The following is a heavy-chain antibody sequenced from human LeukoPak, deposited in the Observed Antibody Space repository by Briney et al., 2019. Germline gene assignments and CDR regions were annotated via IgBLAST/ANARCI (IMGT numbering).Heavy chain of an antibody. CDR3: AREWGTLFDWLSTWFDP. J-gene: IGHJ5*02. D-gene: IGHD3-9*01. CDR1: GYTFTGYY. V-gene: IGHV1-2*02. CDR2: INPNSGGT. Sequence: ASVKVSCKASGYTFTGYYMHWVRQAPGQGLEWMGWINPNSGGTNYAQKFQGRVTMTRDTSISTAYMELSRLRSDDTAVYYCAREWGTLFDWLSTWFDPWGQGTLVTVSS.